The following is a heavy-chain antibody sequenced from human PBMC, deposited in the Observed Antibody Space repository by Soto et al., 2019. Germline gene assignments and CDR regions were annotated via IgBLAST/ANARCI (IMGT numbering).Heavy chain of an antibody. Sequence: ASETLSLTCTVSGGSVSSGSYYWSWIRQPPGKGLEWIGNIYYSGHTNYIPSLKSRVTISIDTSKSQFSLKLTSVTAADTAVYYCARVPLLVQGTHFDYWGQGTLVTVSS. V-gene: IGHV4-61*01. CDR2: IYYSGHT. D-gene: IGHD2-15*01. CDR3: ARVPLLVQGTHFDY. J-gene: IGHJ4*02. CDR1: GGSVSSGSYY.